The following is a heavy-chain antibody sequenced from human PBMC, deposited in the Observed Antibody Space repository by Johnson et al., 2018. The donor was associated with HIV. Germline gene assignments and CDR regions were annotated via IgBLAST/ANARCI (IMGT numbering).Heavy chain of an antibody. CDR2: IKQDGSEN. Sequence: VQLVESGGGVVQPGRSLRLSCAASGFTFSSYWMSWVRQAPGKGLEWVANIKQDGSENYYVDSVKGRFTISRDNAKNSLYLQMNSLRAEDTAVYYCVCLRVSLSAFDIWGQGTMVTVSS. D-gene: IGHD2-21*01. V-gene: IGHV3-7*01. J-gene: IGHJ3*02. CDR1: GFTFSSYW. CDR3: VCLRVSLSAFDI.